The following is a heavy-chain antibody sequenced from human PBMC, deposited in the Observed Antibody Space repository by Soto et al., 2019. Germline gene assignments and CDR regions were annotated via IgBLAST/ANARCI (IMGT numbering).Heavy chain of an antibody. J-gene: IGHJ4*02. CDR2: IMPGSSHI. V-gene: IGHV3-48*01. CDR1: GFTFSIYS. Sequence: SGGSLRLSCAASGFTFSIYSMNWVRQAPGKGLEWVSYIMPGSSHIFYADSVKGRFTISRDNAKNSLYLQMNSLRAEDTAVYYCAKDRKGYYDFWSGYYNVDYWGQGTLVTVSS. CDR3: AKDRKGYYDFWSGYYNVDY. D-gene: IGHD3-3*01.